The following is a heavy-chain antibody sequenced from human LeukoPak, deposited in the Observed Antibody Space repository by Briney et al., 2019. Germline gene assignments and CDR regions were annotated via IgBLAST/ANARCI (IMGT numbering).Heavy chain of an antibody. J-gene: IGHJ4*02. V-gene: IGHV4-59*01. CDR3: ARVSDYYDSSGYYPNFDY. Sequence: SETLSLTCGVYGGSFSGYSWSWIRQPPGKGLEWIGYIYYSGSTNYNPSLKSRVTISVDTSKNQFSLKLSSVTAADTAVYYCARVSDYYDSSGYYPNFDYWGQGTLVTVSS. CDR2: IYYSGST. D-gene: IGHD3-22*01. CDR1: GGSFSGYS.